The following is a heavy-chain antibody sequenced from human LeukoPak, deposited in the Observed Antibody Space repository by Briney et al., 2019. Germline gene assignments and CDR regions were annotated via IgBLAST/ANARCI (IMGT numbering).Heavy chain of an antibody. Sequence: GRSLRLSCAASGFTFDDCAMHWVRQAPGKGLEWISGISWNTGNIGYADSVKGRFTISRDNAKNSLYLQMNSLRAEDTAVYYCARDLGVIVHPSDYWGQGTLVTVSS. CDR1: GFTFDDCA. V-gene: IGHV3-9*01. CDR3: ARDLGVIVHPSDY. J-gene: IGHJ4*02. D-gene: IGHD3-16*02. CDR2: ISWNTGNI.